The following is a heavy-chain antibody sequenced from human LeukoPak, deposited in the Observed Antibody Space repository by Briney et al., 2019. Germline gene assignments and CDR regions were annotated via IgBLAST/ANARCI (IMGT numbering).Heavy chain of an antibody. Sequence: GGSLRLSCAASGFTFSSYAMHWVRQAPGKGLEWVAVISYDGSNKYYADSVKGRFTISRDNAKNSLYLQMNSLRAEDTAVYYCARRAGAYSHPYDYWGQGTLVTVSS. V-gene: IGHV3-30*04. J-gene: IGHJ4*02. CDR3: ARRAGAYSHPYDY. D-gene: IGHD4/OR15-4a*01. CDR1: GFTFSSYA. CDR2: ISYDGSNK.